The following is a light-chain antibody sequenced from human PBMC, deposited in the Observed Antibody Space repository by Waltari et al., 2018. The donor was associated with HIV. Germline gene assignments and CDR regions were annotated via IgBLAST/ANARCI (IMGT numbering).Light chain of an antibody. CDR3: QQYNKWPRT. Sequence: EIVMTQSPATLSVSPGERVTLSCTASQNVITNLAWYQQNPGQAPRLLIYGASTRATGIPPRFSGGGSGTEFTLTIGSLQSEDFTFYYCQQYNKWPRTFGQGTKVEVK. V-gene: IGKV3-15*01. J-gene: IGKJ1*01. CDR2: GAS. CDR1: QNVITN.